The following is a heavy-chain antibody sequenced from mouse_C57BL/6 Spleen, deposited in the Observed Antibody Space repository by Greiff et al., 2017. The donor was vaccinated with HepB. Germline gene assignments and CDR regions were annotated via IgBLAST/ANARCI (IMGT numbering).Heavy chain of an antibody. CDR3: ARKAAYYGSSIARGAMDY. CDR1: GYTFTSYW. Sequence: QVQLKQPGAELVMPGASVKLSCKASGYTFTSYWMHWVKQRPGQGLEWIGEIDPSDSYTNYNQKFKGKSTLTVDKSSSTAYMQLSSLTSEDSAVYYCARKAAYYGSSIARGAMDYWGQGTSVTVSS. V-gene: IGHV1-69*01. D-gene: IGHD1-1*01. J-gene: IGHJ4*01. CDR2: IDPSDSYT.